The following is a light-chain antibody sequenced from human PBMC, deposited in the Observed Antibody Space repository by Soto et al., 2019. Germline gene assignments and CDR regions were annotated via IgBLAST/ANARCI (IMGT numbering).Light chain of an antibody. Sequence: QAVVTQPPSVSGAPGQRVTISCTGSSSNIGAGYDVHWYQQLPGTAPKLLIYGNSNRPSGVPDRFSGSKSGTSASLAITGLQAEDEADYYCQSYDSSLSGSVVFGGGTKAHRP. CDR1: SSNIGAGYD. CDR3: QSYDSSLSGSVV. CDR2: GNS. V-gene: IGLV1-40*01. J-gene: IGLJ2*01.